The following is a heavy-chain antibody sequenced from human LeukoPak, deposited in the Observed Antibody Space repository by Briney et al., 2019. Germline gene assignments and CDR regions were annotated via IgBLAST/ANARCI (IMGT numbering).Heavy chain of an antibody. V-gene: IGHV3-48*02. CDR3: ASSGSYRFDY. J-gene: IGHJ4*02. CDR1: GFTFSSYS. Sequence: GGSLRLSCAASGFTFSSYSMSWVRQAPGKGLEWVSHITASGTAMFYADSVKGRFTISRDNAKNSLYLQMNSLRNEDTAVYYCASSGSYRFDYWGQGTLVTVSS. CDR2: ITASGTAM. D-gene: IGHD1-26*01.